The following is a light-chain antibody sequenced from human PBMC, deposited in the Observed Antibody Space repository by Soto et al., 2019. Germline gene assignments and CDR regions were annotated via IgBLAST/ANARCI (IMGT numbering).Light chain of an antibody. CDR3: SSFTSSITHV. V-gene: IGLV2-14*01. Sequence: QSALTQPASVSESPGQSITISCTGTSGDVGGYNYVSWYQQFPGKAPKLLIYGVSYRPSGVSNRFSGSKSGNTASLTISGLQAEDEADYYCSSFTSSITHVFGGGTKVTVL. CDR1: SGDVGGYNY. J-gene: IGLJ2*01. CDR2: GVS.